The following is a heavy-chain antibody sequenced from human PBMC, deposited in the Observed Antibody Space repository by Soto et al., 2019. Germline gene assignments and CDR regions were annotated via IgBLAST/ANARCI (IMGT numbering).Heavy chain of an antibody. V-gene: IGHV3-23*01. J-gene: IGHJ6*02. CDR2: ISGSGDNT. D-gene: IGHD2-2*01. Sequence: GGSLRLSCAASGFTFSSHGMSWVRQAPGKGLEWVSVISGSGDNTYYRDSVRGRFTISRDNSKNTVYLDMNSLRVEDTAVYYCAKDPPWTVGPLAMDVWGQGTTVTVSS. CDR1: GFTFSSHG. CDR3: AKDPPWTVGPLAMDV.